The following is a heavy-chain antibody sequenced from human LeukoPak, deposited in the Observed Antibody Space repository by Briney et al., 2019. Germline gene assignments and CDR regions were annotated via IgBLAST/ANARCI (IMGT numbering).Heavy chain of an antibody. Sequence: SETLSLTCTVSGGSISGYYWSWIRQPPGKGLEWIGYIYSSGTTNYNPSLKSRVTISVDTSKNQFSLKLSSVTAADTAVYYCARADDPDWFDPWGQGTLVTVSS. CDR1: GGSISGYY. V-gene: IGHV4-59*01. CDR2: IYSSGTT. CDR3: ARADDPDWFDP. J-gene: IGHJ5*02. D-gene: IGHD3-3*01.